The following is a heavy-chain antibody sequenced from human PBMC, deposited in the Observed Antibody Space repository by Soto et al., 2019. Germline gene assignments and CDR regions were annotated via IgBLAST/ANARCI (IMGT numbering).Heavy chain of an antibody. CDR3: AISRYCSGGDCTTQSLYYFDY. J-gene: IGHJ4*02. V-gene: IGHV1-2*02. CDR2: INPTTSGT. D-gene: IGHD2-15*01. Sequence: QVQLVQSGAEVKKPGASVKVSCKASGYTFTGHHIHWVRQAPGQGLEWVGWINPTTSGTNYAQKFQGRVTMTRDTSISTAYMELSRLRSDDTAVYYCAISRYCSGGDCTTQSLYYFDYWGQGTVVTVSS. CDR1: GYTFTGHH.